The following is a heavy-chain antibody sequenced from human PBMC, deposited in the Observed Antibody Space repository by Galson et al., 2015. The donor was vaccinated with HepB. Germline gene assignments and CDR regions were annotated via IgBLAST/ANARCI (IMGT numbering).Heavy chain of an antibody. J-gene: IGHJ1*01. CDR1: GYTFTSYG. D-gene: IGHD3-10*01. CDR2: ISAYNGNT. CDR3: ARVYRHYGSGSYSKH. Sequence: SVKVSCKASGYTFTSYGLSWVRQAPGQGLEWMGWISAYNGNTNYAQKLQGRVTMTTDTSTSTAYMELRSLRSDDTAVYYCARVYRHYGSGSYSKHWGQGTLVTVSS. V-gene: IGHV1-18*01.